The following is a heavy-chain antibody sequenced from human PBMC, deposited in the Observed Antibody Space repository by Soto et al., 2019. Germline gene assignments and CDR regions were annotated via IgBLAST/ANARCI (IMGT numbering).Heavy chain of an antibody. J-gene: IGHJ4*02. CDR1: GCSINSGGYY. V-gene: IGHV4-39*01. CDR3: ATLGRPDLTTVPYFDY. Sequence: SETLSLTCTFSGCSINSGGYYLSWIRQHPGKGLEWIGYIYYSGSTYYNPSLKSRVTISVDTSKNQFSLKLSSVTAADTAVYYCATLGRPDLTTVPYFDYRGQGTLVTVSS. D-gene: IGHD4-17*01. CDR2: IYYSGST.